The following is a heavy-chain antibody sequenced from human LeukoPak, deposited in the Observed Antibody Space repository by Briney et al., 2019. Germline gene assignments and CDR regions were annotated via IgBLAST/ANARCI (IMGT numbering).Heavy chain of an antibody. Sequence: WGSLRRSCGASGFTFSRSAMNWVRQAPGKGLEWVAAISGNGVATYYADSAKGRFNISRDNTNNTLFLQMNSLRTEDTAIYYCVKDAYYLDSSTYLIPFDFCSEGSLVTVSS. CDR3: VKDAYYLDSSTYLIPFDF. D-gene: IGHD3-22*01. CDR2: ISGNGVAT. CDR1: GFTFSRSA. J-gene: IGHJ4*01. V-gene: IGHV3-23*01.